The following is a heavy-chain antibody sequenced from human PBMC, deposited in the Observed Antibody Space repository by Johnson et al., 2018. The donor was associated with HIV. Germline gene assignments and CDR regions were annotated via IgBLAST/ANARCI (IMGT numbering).Heavy chain of an antibody. CDR2: IRYDRSNK. CDR3: ARDLVATMNQPASDAFDI. J-gene: IGHJ3*02. D-gene: IGHD5-12*01. V-gene: IGHV3-30*02. Sequence: QVQLVESGGGVVQPGGSLRLSCAASGFTFSSYGMHWVRQAPGKGLEWVAFIRYDRSNKYYADSVKGRFTISRDNSKNTLYLQMNSLRAEDTAVYYCARDLVATMNQPASDAFDIWGQGTMVTVSS. CDR1: GFTFSSYG.